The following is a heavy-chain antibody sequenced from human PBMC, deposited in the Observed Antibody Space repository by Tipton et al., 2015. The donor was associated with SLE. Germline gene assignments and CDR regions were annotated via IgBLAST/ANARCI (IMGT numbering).Heavy chain of an antibody. CDR1: GFTFSNCA. J-gene: IGHJ3*02. V-gene: IGHV3-23*01. D-gene: IGHD3-22*01. CDR2: INDSGDTT. Sequence: SLRLSCAASGFTFSNCAMSWVRQAPGKGLEWLSVINDSGDTTYYADSVKGRFTISRDNSKNTLYLQMNSLRAEDTAVYYCAKDSTMIVVDAFDIWGQGTMVTVSS. CDR3: AKDSTMIVVDAFDI.